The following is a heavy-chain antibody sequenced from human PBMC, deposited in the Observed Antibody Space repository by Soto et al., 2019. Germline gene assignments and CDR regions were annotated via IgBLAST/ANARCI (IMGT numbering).Heavy chain of an antibody. D-gene: IGHD1-26*01. CDR3: AKDLAIVGANGY. J-gene: IGHJ4*02. CDR1: GFTFSSYA. CDR2: ISGSGGST. V-gene: IGHV3-23*01. Sequence: SLRLSCAASGFTFSSYAMSWVRQAPGKGLEWVSAISGSGGSTYYADSVKGRFTISRDNSKNTLYLQMNSLRAEDTAVYYCAKDLAIVGANGYWGQGTLVTVSS.